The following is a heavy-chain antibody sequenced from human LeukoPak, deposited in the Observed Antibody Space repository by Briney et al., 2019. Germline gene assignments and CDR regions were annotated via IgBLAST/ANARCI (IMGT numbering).Heavy chain of an antibody. CDR2: IYYSGST. CDR3: ASSPAAHRDFDY. CDR1: GGSISSYY. V-gene: IGHV4-59*01. J-gene: IGHJ4*02. Sequence: SETLSLTCTVSGGSISSYYWSWIRQPPGKGLEWIGCIYYSGSTNYNPSLKSRVTISVDTSKNQFSLKLSSVTAADTAVYYCASSPAAHRDFDYWGQGTLVTVSS. D-gene: IGHD2-15*01.